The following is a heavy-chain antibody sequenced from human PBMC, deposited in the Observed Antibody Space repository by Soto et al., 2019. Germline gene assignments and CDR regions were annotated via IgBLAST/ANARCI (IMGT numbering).Heavy chain of an antibody. CDR3: ARDAGIVGAYYFDY. CDR2: VYFSGNT. J-gene: IGHJ4*02. D-gene: IGHD1-26*01. CDR1: GDSISSYY. Sequence: ETLSLTCNVSGDSISSYYWNWIRQPPGQGLEWIGYVYFSGNTKYNTSLESRVKISVDTSTNQFSLKLTSVTAADTAVYYCARDAGIVGAYYFDYWGRGILVTVSS. V-gene: IGHV4-59*01.